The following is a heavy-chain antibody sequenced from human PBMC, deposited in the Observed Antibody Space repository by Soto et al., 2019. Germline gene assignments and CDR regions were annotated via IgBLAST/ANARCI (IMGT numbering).Heavy chain of an antibody. CDR3: AKDVQRGEWFGEPLLVWPHPSNGMDF. V-gene: IGHV3-30*18. D-gene: IGHD3-10*01. J-gene: IGHJ6*02. Sequence: LRLSCAASGFTFSSYGMHWVRQAPGKGLEWVAVISYDGSNKYYADSVKGRFTISRDNSKNTLYLQMNSLRAEDTAVYYCAKDVQRGEWFGEPLLVWPHPSNGMDFWGQGTTVTLSS. CDR1: GFTFSSYG. CDR2: ISYDGSNK.